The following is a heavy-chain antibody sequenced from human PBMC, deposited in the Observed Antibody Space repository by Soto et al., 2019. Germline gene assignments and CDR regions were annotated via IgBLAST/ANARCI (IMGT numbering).Heavy chain of an antibody. CDR1: GFTFSRYT. J-gene: IGHJ3*01. Sequence: GGSLRLSCAASGFTFSRYTMNWVRQAPGKGLEWISDISSSSSTIHYADYVKGRFIISRDNAKNSLYLQMNSLRAEDTAVYYCARDQLYYNDISGRPLNAFDVWGQGTMVTVSS. CDR2: ISSSSSTI. V-gene: IGHV3-48*01. CDR3: ARDQLYYNDISGRPLNAFDV. D-gene: IGHD3-22*01.